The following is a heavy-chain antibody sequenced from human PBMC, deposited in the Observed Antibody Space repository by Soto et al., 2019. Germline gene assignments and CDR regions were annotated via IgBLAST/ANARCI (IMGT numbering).Heavy chain of an antibody. V-gene: IGHV4-30-4*01. D-gene: IGHD5-12*01. CDR2: IYYSGST. CDR3: ARGVDRGYDGVDY. Sequence: QVQLQEAGPGLVKPSQTLSLTCTVSGGSISSGDYYWSWIRQPPGKGLEWIGYIYYSGSTYYNPSLKSRVDISVDTSKNQCSMKLSSVNAADTAVYYCARGVDRGYDGVDYWGQGTLLTVAS. J-gene: IGHJ4*02. CDR1: GGSISSGDYY.